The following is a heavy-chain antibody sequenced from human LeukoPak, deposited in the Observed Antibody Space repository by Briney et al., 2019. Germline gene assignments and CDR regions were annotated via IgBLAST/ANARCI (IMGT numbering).Heavy chain of an antibody. J-gene: IGHJ4*02. D-gene: IGHD6-19*01. CDR2: ADYSGGT. Sequence: PSETLSLTCTVAGDSVSSVTDYWAWIRQPPGKGLEWIASADYSGGTYYNPSLESRVAISADMPKKQISLTLTSVTGADTAVYYCAGERGEEYSSGWYKTNYFDNWGQGIRVTVSS. CDR3: AGERGEEYSSGWYKTNYFDN. V-gene: IGHV4-39*07. CDR1: GDSVSSVTDY.